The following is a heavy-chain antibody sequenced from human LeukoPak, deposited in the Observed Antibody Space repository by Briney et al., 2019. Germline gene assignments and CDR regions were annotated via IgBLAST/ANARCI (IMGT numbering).Heavy chain of an antibody. CDR2: IYSGGST. CDR1: GFTVSSNY. CDR3: ARMRGYCSSTSCRDY. D-gene: IGHD2-2*01. V-gene: IGHV3-66*02. Sequence: GGSLRLSCAASGFTVSSNYKSWVRQAPGKGLEWVSVIYSGGSTYYADSVKGRFTISRDNSKNTLYLQMNSLRAEDTAVYYCARMRGYCSSTSCRDYWGQGTLVTVSS. J-gene: IGHJ4*02.